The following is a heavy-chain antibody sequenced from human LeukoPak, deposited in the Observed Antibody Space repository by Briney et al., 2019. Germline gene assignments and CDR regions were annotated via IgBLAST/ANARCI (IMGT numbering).Heavy chain of an antibody. CDR3: ARIPVYYDSSGYYYEAGYYYYGMDV. J-gene: IGHJ6*02. CDR1: GYSFTSYW. V-gene: IGHV5-51*01. Sequence: PGESLKISRKGSGYSFTSYWIGWVRQMPGKGLEWMGIIYPGDSDTIYSPSFQGQVTISADKSISTAYLQWSSLKASDTAMYYCARIPVYYDSSGYYYEAGYYYYGMDVWGQGTTVTVSS. D-gene: IGHD3-22*01. CDR2: IYPGDSDT.